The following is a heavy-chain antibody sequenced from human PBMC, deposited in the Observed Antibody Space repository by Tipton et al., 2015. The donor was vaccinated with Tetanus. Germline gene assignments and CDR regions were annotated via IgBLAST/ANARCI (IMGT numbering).Heavy chain of an antibody. D-gene: IGHD5-12*01. Sequence: SLRLSCTASGFTFKSYTLNWVRQAPGNGLEWVAAISGSRLTPYYADSVKGRFTISRDDSRNTLYLQMDRLRDDDTAIYYCAKDSRHTGYDVDLWGQGTLVTVSS. V-gene: IGHV3-23*01. CDR3: AKDSRHTGYDVDL. CDR1: GFTFKSYT. J-gene: IGHJ5*02. CDR2: ISGSRLTP.